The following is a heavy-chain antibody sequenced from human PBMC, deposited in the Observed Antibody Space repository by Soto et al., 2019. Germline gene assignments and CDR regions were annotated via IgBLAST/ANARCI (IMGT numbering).Heavy chain of an antibody. CDR1: GITFSTYA. Sequence: QVQLVQSGAEMKKPGASVKVSCKASGITFSTYAIHWVRQAPEQSLEWMGWINTGNGNTRYSQNFQGRVTLTRDTSASTAYMDLSSLRSEDTSIYYCARAISGYVTWGQGTLVTVSS. CDR3: ARAISGYVT. V-gene: IGHV1-3*04. J-gene: IGHJ5*02. CDR2: INTGNGNT. D-gene: IGHD5-12*01.